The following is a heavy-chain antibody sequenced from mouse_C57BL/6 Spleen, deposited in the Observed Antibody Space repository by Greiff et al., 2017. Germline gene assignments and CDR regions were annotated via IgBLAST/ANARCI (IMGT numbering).Heavy chain of an antibody. Sequence: QVQLQRSGPELVKPGASVKISCKASGYAFSSSWMNWVKQRPGKGLEWIGRIYPGDGDTNYNGKFKGKATLTADKSSSTAYMQLSSLTSEDSAVYFCARAPYGSSYRYYAMDYWGQGTSVTVSS. CDR3: ARAPYGSSYRYYAMDY. CDR2: IYPGDGDT. J-gene: IGHJ4*01. D-gene: IGHD1-1*01. V-gene: IGHV1-82*01. CDR1: GYAFSSSW.